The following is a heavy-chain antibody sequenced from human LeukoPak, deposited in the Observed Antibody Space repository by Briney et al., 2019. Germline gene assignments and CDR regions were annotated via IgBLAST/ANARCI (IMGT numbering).Heavy chain of an antibody. CDR3: ARVGRGYIYGYVDH. V-gene: IGHV1-2*02. J-gene: IGHJ4*02. CDR1: GYTFTAYY. CDR2: INPNSGGT. Sequence: ASVKVSCKASGYTFTAYYMHWVRQAPGQGLEWMGWINPNSGGTNYAQKFQGRVTMTRDTSISTAYMELSRLRSDDTAVYYCARVGRGYIYGYVDHWGQGTLVTVSS. D-gene: IGHD5-18*01.